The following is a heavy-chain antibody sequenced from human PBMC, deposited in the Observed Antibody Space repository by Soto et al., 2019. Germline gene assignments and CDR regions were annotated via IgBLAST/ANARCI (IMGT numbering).Heavy chain of an antibody. Sequence: GGSLRLSCAASGFTFSSYGMHWVPQAPGKGLEWVAVIWYDGSNKYYADSVKGRFTISRDNSKNTLYLQMNSLRAEDTAVYYCARQWLAQPGYYGMDVWGQGTTVTVSS. J-gene: IGHJ6*02. D-gene: IGHD6-19*01. CDR1: GFTFSSYG. V-gene: IGHV3-33*01. CDR3: ARQWLAQPGYYGMDV. CDR2: IWYDGSNK.